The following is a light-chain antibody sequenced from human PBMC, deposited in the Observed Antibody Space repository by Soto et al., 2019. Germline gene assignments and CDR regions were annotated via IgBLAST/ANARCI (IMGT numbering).Light chain of an antibody. CDR3: QQYNSYSLWT. Sequence: DIQMTQSPSTLSASVGDRVTITCRASQSISSWLAWYQQKPGKAPKLLIYDASSLESGVPSRFSGSGSGTEFTLTISSPQPDDFATYYRQQYNSYSLWTFGQGTKVEIK. CDR2: DAS. V-gene: IGKV1-5*01. CDR1: QSISSW. J-gene: IGKJ1*01.